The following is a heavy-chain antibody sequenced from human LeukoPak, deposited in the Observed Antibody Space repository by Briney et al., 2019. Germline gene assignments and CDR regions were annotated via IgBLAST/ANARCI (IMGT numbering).Heavy chain of an antibody. D-gene: IGHD6-13*01. V-gene: IGHV3-53*01. CDR3: ARDRFAIAAAEDAFDI. J-gene: IGHJ3*02. CDR1: GFTVSSNY. CDR2: IYSGGST. Sequence: GGSLRLSCAASGFTVSSNYMSWVRQAPGKGLEWVSVIYSGGSTYYADSVKGRFTISRDNSKNTLYLQMNSLRAEDTAVYYCARDRFAIAAAEDAFDIWGQGTMVTVSS.